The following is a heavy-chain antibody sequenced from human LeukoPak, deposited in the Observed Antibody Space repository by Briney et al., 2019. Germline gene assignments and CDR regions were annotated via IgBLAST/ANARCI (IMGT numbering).Heavy chain of an antibody. J-gene: IGHJ4*02. Sequence: PGGSLRLSCAASGFTFSSYWMTWVRQAPGKGLEWVANINQDGGEKYYVDSVKGRFTISRDNAKNSLYLQMNSLRAGDTAVYYCAELASGSPRYWGQGTLVTVSS. V-gene: IGHV3-7*02. CDR3: AELASGSPRY. CDR1: GFTFSSYW. D-gene: IGHD6-13*01. CDR2: INQDGGEK.